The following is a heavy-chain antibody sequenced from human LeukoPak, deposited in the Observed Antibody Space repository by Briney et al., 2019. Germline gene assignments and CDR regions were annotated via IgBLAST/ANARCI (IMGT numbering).Heavy chain of an antibody. D-gene: IGHD1-26*01. CDR3: ARHGIVGATKAPFDY. Sequence: PSETLSLTCTVSGGSISSSSYYWGWIRQPPGKGLEWIGGIYYSGSTYYNPSLKSRVTISVDTSKNQFSLKLSSVTAADTAVYYCARHGIVGATKAPFDYWGQGTLVTVSS. J-gene: IGHJ4*02. CDR2: IYYSGST. V-gene: IGHV4-39*01. CDR1: GGSISSSSYY.